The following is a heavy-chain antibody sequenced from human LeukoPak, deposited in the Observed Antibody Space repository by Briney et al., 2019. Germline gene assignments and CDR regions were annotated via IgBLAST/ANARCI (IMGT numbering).Heavy chain of an antibody. CDR2: IRSKTHGWTT. Sequence: GGSLRLSCAASGFTFSDAWMTWGRQAPGKGLEWVGRIRSKTHGWTTDYAAPVRGRFTISRDDSSSTLSLQMSSLKTEDTAVYYCTTPDPYSSDKSGSYSWGQGTLVTVSS. CDR3: TTPDPYSSDKSGSYS. V-gene: IGHV3-15*01. D-gene: IGHD3-3*01. CDR1: GFTFSDAW. J-gene: IGHJ5*02.